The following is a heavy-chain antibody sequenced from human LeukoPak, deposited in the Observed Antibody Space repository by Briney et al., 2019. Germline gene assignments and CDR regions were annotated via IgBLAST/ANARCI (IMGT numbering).Heavy chain of an antibody. CDR1: GYSFTNYW. V-gene: IGHV5-51*01. CDR2: IYPGDSDT. J-gene: IGHJ4*02. Sequence: RGESLKISCKGSGYSFTNYWIGWVRQMPGKGLEWMGIIYPGDSDTRHSPSFQGQVTITADKSISTAYLQWSSLKASDTAKYYCARHTKYSSSSRVFDYWGQGTLVTVSS. CDR3: ARHTKYSSSSRVFDY. D-gene: IGHD6-6*01.